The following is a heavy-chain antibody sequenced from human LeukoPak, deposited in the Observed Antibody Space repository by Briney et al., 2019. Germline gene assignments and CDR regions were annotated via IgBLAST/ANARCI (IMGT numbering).Heavy chain of an antibody. CDR1: GYTFTSYD. CDR3: ARYGYSEYYFDY. V-gene: IGHV1-8*01. Sequence: ASVKVSCKASGYTFTSYDINWVRQATGQGLEWMGWMNPNSGNTGYAQKFQGRVTMTRNTSISTAYMELSSLRSEDTAVYYCARYGYSEYYFDYWGQGTLVTVSS. J-gene: IGHJ4*02. D-gene: IGHD5-24*01. CDR2: MNPNSGNT.